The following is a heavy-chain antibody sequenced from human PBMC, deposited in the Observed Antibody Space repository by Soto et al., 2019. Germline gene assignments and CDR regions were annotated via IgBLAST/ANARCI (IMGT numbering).Heavy chain of an antibody. Sequence: SPTLPLPSPVSGGYSRVHDGSWLRQSPRQGLEWIGYVYDNGRPYYSPSLKSRVTISADTSKNQISLKLTSATAADTAVYYCARGVGSSPPRYWGRGTLVTVSS. CDR1: GGYSRVHD. CDR3: ARGVGSSPPRY. J-gene: IGHJ4*02. CDR2: VYDNGRP. D-gene: IGHD3-9*01. V-gene: IGHV4-59*11.